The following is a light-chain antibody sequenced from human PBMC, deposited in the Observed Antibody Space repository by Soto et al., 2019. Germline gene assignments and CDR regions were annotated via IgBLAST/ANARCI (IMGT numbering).Light chain of an antibody. V-gene: IGLV2-14*01. J-gene: IGLJ1*01. Sequence: QSVLTQPASVSGSPGQSITISCTGTSSDVGSYNRVSWYQQPPGTAPKLMIYEVSNRPSGVSNRFSGSKSGNTASLTISVLQAEDEADYYCNSYTTTSTYVFGTGTKLTVL. CDR1: SSDVGSYNR. CDR3: NSYTTTSTYV. CDR2: EVS.